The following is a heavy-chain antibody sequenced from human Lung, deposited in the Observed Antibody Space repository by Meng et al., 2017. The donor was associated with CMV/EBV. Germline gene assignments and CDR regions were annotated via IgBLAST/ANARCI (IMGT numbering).Heavy chain of an antibody. CDR3: ARGELALGFDS. CDR2: IWHGGDT. Sequence: TCSVTRGSIRGRPWWKWVRQPPGKGLEWIGEIWHGGDTKYNVTLKSRVTLSIDKSNNQFSLKLNSVTAADTAVYFCARGELALGFDSWGQGILVTVSS. CDR1: RGSIRGRPW. J-gene: IGHJ4*02. V-gene: IGHV4-4*01. D-gene: IGHD1-7*01.